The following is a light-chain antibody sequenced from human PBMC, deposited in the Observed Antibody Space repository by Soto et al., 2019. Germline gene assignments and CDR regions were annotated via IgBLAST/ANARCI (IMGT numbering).Light chain of an antibody. CDR1: QNIINY. Sequence: DIQMTQSPSSLSASVGDRVTITCRASQNIINYLNWYQQKPGKAPQLLIYVASRLESGVPSRFSGSGSGTDFTLTISSLQPEDFATYYCQQSYNAPITFGQGTRLGI. J-gene: IGKJ5*01. V-gene: IGKV1-39*01. CDR3: QQSYNAPIT. CDR2: VAS.